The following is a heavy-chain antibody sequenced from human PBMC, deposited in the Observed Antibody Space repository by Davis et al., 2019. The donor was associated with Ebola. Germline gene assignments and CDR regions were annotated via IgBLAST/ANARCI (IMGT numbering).Heavy chain of an antibody. CDR2: IGYHGSNK. Sequence: GESLKISCAASGFTFSIYGMHWVRQAPGKGLEWVAVIGYHGSNKYYADSVEGRFTISRDNSKNTLYLQLNSLRPEDTAVYYCAKKSPGSFYERPDYWGQGTLVTVSS. CDR3: AKKSPGSFYERPDY. J-gene: IGHJ4*02. V-gene: IGHV3-30*18. D-gene: IGHD3-16*01. CDR1: GFTFSIYG.